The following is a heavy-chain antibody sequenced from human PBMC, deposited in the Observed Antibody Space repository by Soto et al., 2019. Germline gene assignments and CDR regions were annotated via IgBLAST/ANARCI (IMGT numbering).Heavy chain of an antibody. CDR1: GGSLSGYY. D-gene: IGHD1-1*01. V-gene: IGHV4-59*08. CDR2: VLYSGRT. J-gene: IGHJ5*01. CDR3: VRQSFVAGTHWFDS. Sequence: QVQLQASGPGLVKPSETLSLTCTASGGSLSGYYWSWIRQPPGKPLEGLGYVLYSGRTHSSPSLNGRVTISVDMSENLFSLKLTSVTAADTATYYCVRQSFVAGTHWFDSWDQGTLVIVSP.